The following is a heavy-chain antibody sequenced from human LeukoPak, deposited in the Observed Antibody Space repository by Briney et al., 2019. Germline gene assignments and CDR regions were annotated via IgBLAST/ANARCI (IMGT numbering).Heavy chain of an antibody. CDR3: ATTCSSTSCWPYNWFDP. J-gene: IGHJ5*02. CDR1: GYTLTELS. V-gene: IGHV1-24*01. D-gene: IGHD2-2*01. CDR2: FDPEDGET. Sequence: ASVKVSCKVSGYTLTELSMHWVRQAPGKGLEWMGGFDPEDGETIYAQKFQGRVTMTEDTSTDTAYMELSILRSEDTAVYYCATTCSSTSCWPYNWFDPWGQGTLVTVSS.